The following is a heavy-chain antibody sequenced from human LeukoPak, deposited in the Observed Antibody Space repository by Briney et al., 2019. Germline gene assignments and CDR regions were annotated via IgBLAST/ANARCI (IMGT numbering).Heavy chain of an antibody. J-gene: IGHJ4*02. CDR3: AKGYCSGGSCGFDY. D-gene: IGHD2-15*01. CDR2: ISYDGSNK. Sequence: QPGRSLRLSCAASGFTFSSYGMHWVRQAPGKGLEWVAVISYDGSNKYYADSVKGRFTISRDNSKNTLYLQMNSLRAEDTAVYYCAKGYCSGGSCGFDYWGQGTLVTVSS. V-gene: IGHV3-30*18. CDR1: GFTFSSYG.